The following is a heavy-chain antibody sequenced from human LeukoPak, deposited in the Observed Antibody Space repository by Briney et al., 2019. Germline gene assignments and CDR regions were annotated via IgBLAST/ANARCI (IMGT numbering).Heavy chain of an antibody. Sequence: GASVKVSCKASGYTFTSYDINWVRQATGQGLEWMGWMNPNSGNTGYAQKFQGRVTITRNTSISTAYMELSSLRSEDTAVYYCARETPYYYDSSGYHSFDPWGQGTLVTVSS. J-gene: IGHJ5*02. CDR2: MNPNSGNT. CDR1: GYTFTSYD. CDR3: ARETPYYYDSSGYHSFDP. V-gene: IGHV1-8*03. D-gene: IGHD3-22*01.